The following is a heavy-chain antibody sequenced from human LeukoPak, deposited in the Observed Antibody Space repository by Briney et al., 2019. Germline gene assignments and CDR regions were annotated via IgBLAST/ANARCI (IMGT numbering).Heavy chain of an antibody. CDR3: ARDGFLEWLLWLDY. CDR2: ISYDGSNK. D-gene: IGHD3-3*01. V-gene: IGHV3-30*04. J-gene: IGHJ4*02. CDR1: GFTFSSYA. Sequence: GGSLRLSCAASGFTFSSYAMHWVRQAPGKGLEWVAVISYDGSNKYYADSVKGRFTISRDNSKNTLYLQMNSLRAEDTAVYYCARDGFLEWLLWLDYWGQGTLVTVSS.